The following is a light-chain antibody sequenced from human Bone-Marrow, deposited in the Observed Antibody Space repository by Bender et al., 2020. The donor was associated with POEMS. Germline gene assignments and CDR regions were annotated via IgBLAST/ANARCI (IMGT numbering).Light chain of an antibody. CDR2: EVS. Sequence: QSALTQPASVSGSPGQSIAISCTGTNSDVGGYNYVSWYQQHPGKAPKLMIYEVSKRPSGVPDRYSGSKSGTSASLAISELQTEDEALYYCSAWDDSLSGWVFGGGTKLTVL. CDR3: SAWDDSLSGWV. J-gene: IGLJ3*02. V-gene: IGLV2-14*01. CDR1: NSDVGGYNY.